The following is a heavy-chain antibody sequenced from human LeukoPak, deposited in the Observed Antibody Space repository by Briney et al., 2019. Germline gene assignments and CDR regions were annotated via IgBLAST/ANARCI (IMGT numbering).Heavy chain of an antibody. Sequence: SETLSLTCTVSGGSISSYYWSWIRQPPGKGLEWIGYIYYSGSTNYNPSLKSRATISVDTSKNQFSLKLSSVTAADTAVYYCATDYGDGYWYFDLWGRGTLVTVSS. CDR3: ATDYGDGYWYFDL. D-gene: IGHD4-17*01. CDR1: GGSISSYY. J-gene: IGHJ2*01. V-gene: IGHV4-59*01. CDR2: IYYSGST.